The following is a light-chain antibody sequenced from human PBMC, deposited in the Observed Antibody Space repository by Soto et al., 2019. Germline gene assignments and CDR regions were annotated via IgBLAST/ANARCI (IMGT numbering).Light chain of an antibody. CDR3: QQSFSSQWT. V-gene: IGKV1-39*01. Sequence: DIQMTQSPPSLSASVGDRVSITCRASQNIARYLSWYQQKPGKAPMLLIYGASTLQGGVPSRFSGSGSGTDFTLTIDSLEPEDFATYYCQQSFSSQWTFGQGTKVDIK. J-gene: IGKJ1*01. CDR2: GAS. CDR1: QNIARY.